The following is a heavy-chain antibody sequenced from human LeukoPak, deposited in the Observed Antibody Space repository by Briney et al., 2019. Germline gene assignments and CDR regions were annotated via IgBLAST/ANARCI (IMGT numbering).Heavy chain of an antibody. Sequence: SETLSLTCIVSGGSINSYYWSWVRQPPGKGLEWIGYIYYSGSTNYNPSLKSRVTMSVDTSKNQFSLKLTSVTAADTAVYYCARDSYSSSGFDIWGQGTMVTVSS. J-gene: IGHJ3*02. D-gene: IGHD6-13*01. V-gene: IGHV4-59*01. CDR2: IYYSGST. CDR1: GGSINSYY. CDR3: ARDSYSSSGFDI.